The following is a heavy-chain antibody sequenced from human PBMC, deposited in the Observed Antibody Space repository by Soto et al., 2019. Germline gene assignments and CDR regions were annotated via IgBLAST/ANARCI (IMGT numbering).Heavy chain of an antibody. CDR1: GFTFSSYK. D-gene: IGHD1-1*01. CDR2: IDADGTGA. Sequence: EVQLVESGGGLVQPGGSLRLSCAASGFTFSSYKMHWVRQAPGRGLVWVSRIDADGTGANYADSVKGRFTISRDNAKNQLYLQMNSLSVDDTAVSYYATVRGPQLGAGDYWGEGTLVSVCS. J-gene: IGHJ4*02. CDR3: ATVRGPQLGAGDY. V-gene: IGHV3-74*01.